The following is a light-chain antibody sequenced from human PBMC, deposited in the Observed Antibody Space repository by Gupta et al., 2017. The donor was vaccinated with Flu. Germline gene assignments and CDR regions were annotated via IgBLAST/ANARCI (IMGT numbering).Light chain of an antibody. CDR1: SSNIGSNT. J-gene: IGLJ1*01. CDR3: AAWDDSLNGHYV. Sequence: QSVLAQPPSASGTHGQRVTIPCSGSSSNIGSNTVNWYQQVPGPAPNRLIYGNNQRPSGVPDRFSGSKSGTSAALAISGLQSEDEADYYCAAWDDSLNGHYVFGTGTKVTVL. CDR2: GNN. V-gene: IGLV1-44*01.